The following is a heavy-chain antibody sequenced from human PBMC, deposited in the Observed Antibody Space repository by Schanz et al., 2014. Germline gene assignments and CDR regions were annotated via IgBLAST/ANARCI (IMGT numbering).Heavy chain of an antibody. V-gene: IGHV3-72*01. CDR3: TRVTISPGGHGLDD. CDR1: GFTFSAYY. CDR2: TRNRANNYFT. Sequence: EVQLVESGGGLVQPGGSLRLSCAASGFTFSAYYMDWVRQAPGKGLEWVGRTRNRANNYFTEYAASVKGRFTISRDDSKNSLYLQMSSLKSEDTALYYCTRVTISPGGHGLDDWGQGTLVTVSS. D-gene: IGHD3-16*01. J-gene: IGHJ4*02.